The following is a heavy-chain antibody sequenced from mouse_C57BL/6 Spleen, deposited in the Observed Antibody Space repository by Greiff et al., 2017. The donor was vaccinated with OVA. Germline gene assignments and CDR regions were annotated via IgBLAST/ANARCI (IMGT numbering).Heavy chain of an antibody. D-gene: IGHD4-1*02. CDR2: ISGGGGNT. Sequence: EVKLVESGGGLVKPGGSLKLSCAASGFTFSSYTMSWVRQTPEQRLEWVATISGGGGNTYYPDSVKGRFTISSDNAENTLYLQMSSLRSEDTALYYCACKTSTGEGFAYWGQGTLVTVSA. J-gene: IGHJ3*01. CDR1: GFTFSSYT. V-gene: IGHV5-9*01. CDR3: ACKTSTGEGFAY.